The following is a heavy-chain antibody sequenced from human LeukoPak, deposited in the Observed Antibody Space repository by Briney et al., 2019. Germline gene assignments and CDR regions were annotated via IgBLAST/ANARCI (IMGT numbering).Heavy chain of an antibody. CDR1: GFIFSSYS. J-gene: IGHJ4*02. Sequence: GGSLRLSCAASGFIFSSYSMNWVRQTPGKGLEWISYISSGGGTTYYGDSVQGRFITSRDNAKNSLHLQMNSLRAEDTGVYYCAKDRGNDYGVFDYWGQGILVTVSS. CDR3: AKDRGNDYGVFDY. CDR2: ISSGGGTT. D-gene: IGHD4-17*01. V-gene: IGHV3-48*01.